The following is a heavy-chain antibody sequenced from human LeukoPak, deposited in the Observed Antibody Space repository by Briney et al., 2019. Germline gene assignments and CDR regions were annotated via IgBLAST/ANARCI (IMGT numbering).Heavy chain of an antibody. CDR2: INHSGST. D-gene: IGHD2-2*01. CDR3: ARGQMAYCSSTSCYSHFDY. V-gene: IGHV4-34*01. J-gene: IGHJ4*02. CDR1: GGSFSGYY. Sequence: PSETLSLTCAVYGGSFSGYYWSWIRQPPGKGLEWIGEINHSGSTNYNPSLKSRVTISVDTSKNQFSLKLSFVTAADTAVYYCARGQMAYCSSTSCYSHFDYWGQGTLVTVSS.